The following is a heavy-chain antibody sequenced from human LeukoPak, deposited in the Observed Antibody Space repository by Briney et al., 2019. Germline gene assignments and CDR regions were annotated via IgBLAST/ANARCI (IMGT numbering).Heavy chain of an antibody. CDR3: ARGLVVVAGYFDY. Sequence: GSLRLSCAASGFIVSTSYMSWVRQPPGKGLEWIGEINHSGSTNYNPSLKSRVTISVDTSKNQFSLKLSSVTAADTAVYYCARGLVVVAGYFDYWGQGTLVTVSS. V-gene: IGHV4-34*01. D-gene: IGHD2-21*01. CDR1: GFIVSTSY. CDR2: INHSGST. J-gene: IGHJ4*02.